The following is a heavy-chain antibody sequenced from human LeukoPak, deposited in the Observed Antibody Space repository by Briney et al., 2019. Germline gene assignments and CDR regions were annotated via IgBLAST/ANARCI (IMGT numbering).Heavy chain of an antibody. V-gene: IGHV4-34*01. D-gene: IGHD5-24*01. CDR2: INHSGSP. Sequence: SETLSLTCAVYGGSFSGYYWSWIRQPPGKGLEWIGEINHSGSPNYNPSLKSRVTISVDTSKNQFSLKLSSVTAADTAVYYCARGRRWLQDRGQGTLVTVSS. CDR1: GGSFSGYY. CDR3: ARGRRWLQD. J-gene: IGHJ4*02.